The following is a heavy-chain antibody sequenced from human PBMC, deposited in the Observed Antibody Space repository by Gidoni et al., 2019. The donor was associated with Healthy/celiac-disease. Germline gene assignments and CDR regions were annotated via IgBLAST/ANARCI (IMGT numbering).Heavy chain of an antibody. J-gene: IGHJ6*02. CDR1: GFSLSTSGML. D-gene: IGHD4-4*01. V-gene: IGHV2-70*15. CDR3: ARQTTDYYYGMDV. CDR2: IDWDDDK. Sequence: QVTLRESGPALVKHTQTLTLTCPFSGFSLSTSGMLVSWIRQPPGKALEWLARIDWDDDKYYSTSLKTRLTISKDTSKNQVVLTMTNMDPGDTATYYCARQTTDYYYGMDVWGQGTTVTVSS.